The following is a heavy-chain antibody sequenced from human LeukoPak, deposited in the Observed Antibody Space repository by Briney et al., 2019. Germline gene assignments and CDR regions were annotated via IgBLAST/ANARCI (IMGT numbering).Heavy chain of an antibody. D-gene: IGHD3-22*01. Sequence: PGGSLRLSCAASGFTFSVYWMSWVRQAPGKGLEWVANIKQDGSEKYYVDSVKGRFTISRDNAKNSLYLQMYSLRAEDTAVYYCARVLYDSSGFYSGAFDYWGQGTLVTVSS. CDR3: ARVLYDSSGFYSGAFDY. V-gene: IGHV3-7*03. CDR2: IKQDGSEK. CDR1: GFTFSVYW. J-gene: IGHJ4*02.